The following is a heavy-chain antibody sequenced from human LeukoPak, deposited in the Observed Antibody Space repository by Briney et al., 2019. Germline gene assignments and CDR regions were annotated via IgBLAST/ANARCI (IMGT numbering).Heavy chain of an antibody. CDR3: AKGPAYYYGSTVGRFDP. V-gene: IGHV3-23*01. Sequence: PGGSLRLSCAASGFTFSSYAMNWVRQAPGKGLEWVSGISGRGGSTYYADSVKGRFTISRDNSKNTLYLQMNSLRAEDTAIYYCAKGPAYYYGSTVGRFDPWGQGTLVTVSS. CDR1: GFTFSSYA. CDR2: ISGRGGST. J-gene: IGHJ5*02. D-gene: IGHD3-10*01.